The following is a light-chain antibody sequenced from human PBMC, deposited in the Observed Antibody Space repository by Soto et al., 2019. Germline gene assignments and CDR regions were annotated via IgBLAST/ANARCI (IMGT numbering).Light chain of an antibody. CDR1: SSDVGVYKY. CDR3: TSYTSSRTLL. Sequence: QSVLTQPASVSGSPGQSITISCTGTSSDVGVYKYVSWYQHHPGKAPKLMIYEVSNRPSGVSNRFSGSKSGNTASLTISGVQAEDEANYYCTSYTSSRTLLFGGGT. J-gene: IGLJ2*01. V-gene: IGLV2-14*01. CDR2: EVS.